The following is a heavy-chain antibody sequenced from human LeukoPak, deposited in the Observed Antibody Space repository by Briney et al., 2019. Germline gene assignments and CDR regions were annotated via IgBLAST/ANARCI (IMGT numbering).Heavy chain of an antibody. CDR2: ISGSGGST. Sequence: PGGSLRLSCAVSGFTFSSNYMSWVRQAPGKGLEWVSAISGSGGSTYYADSVKGRFTISRDNSKNTLYLQMNSLRAEDTAVYYCAKFGLERCFDYWGQGTLVTVSS. V-gene: IGHV3-23*01. J-gene: IGHJ4*02. D-gene: IGHD3-3*01. CDR1: GFTFSSNY. CDR3: AKFGLERCFDY.